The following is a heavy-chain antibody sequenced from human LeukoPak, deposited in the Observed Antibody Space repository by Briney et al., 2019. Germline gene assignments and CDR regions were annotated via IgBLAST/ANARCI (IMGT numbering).Heavy chain of an antibody. CDR1: GFXFSSYA. J-gene: IGHJ4*02. V-gene: IGHV3-23*01. D-gene: IGHD3-10*01. CDR2: ISGSGGST. CDR3: AKDPNYYGSGRRGNYFDY. Sequence: PGGSLRLSCAASGFXFSSYAMSWVRQAPGKGLEWVSAISGSGGSTYYADSVKGRFTISRDNSKNTLYLQMNSLRAEDTAVYYCAKDPNYYGSGRRGNYFDYWGQGTLVTVSS.